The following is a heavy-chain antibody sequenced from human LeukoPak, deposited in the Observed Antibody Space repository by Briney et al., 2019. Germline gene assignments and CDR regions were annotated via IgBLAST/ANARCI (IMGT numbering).Heavy chain of an antibody. J-gene: IGHJ6*03. CDR3: ARSPTVADQYMDV. D-gene: IGHD4-23*01. Sequence: PGGSPRLSCAASGFSFDDYGMNWVRQAPGKGLEWVSGSNWNGGSTGYADSVEGRFTISRDNAKNSLYLQMNSLRAEDTALYYCARSPTVADQYMDVWGKGTTVTVAS. CDR2: SNWNGGST. CDR1: GFSFDDYG. V-gene: IGHV3-20*04.